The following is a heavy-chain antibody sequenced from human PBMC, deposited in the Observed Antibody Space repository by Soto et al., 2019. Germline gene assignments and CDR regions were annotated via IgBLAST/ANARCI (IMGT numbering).Heavy chain of an antibody. CDR3: AKGGPAAYYYGMDV. Sequence: GGSLRLSCAASGFTFSSYWMHWVRQAPGKGLVWVSRINSDGSSTSYADSVKGRFTISRDNAKNTLYLQMNSLRAEDTAVYYCAKGGPAAYYYGMDVWGQGTTVTVSS. D-gene: IGHD6-25*01. J-gene: IGHJ6*02. V-gene: IGHV3-74*01. CDR2: INSDGSST. CDR1: GFTFSSYW.